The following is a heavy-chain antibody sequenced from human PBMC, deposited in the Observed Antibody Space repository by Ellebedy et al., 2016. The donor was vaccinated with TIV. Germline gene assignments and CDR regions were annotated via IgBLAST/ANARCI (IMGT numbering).Heavy chain of an antibody. Sequence: PGGSLRLSCAASGFTFSSYAMNWIRQAPGKGLEWVSVISGGGETTSYADSVKGRFTISRDTSSNTLYIQMNSLRAEDTAVYYCTRVKYYYDRLRVFYFESWGRGTLVTVSS. V-gene: IGHV3-23*01. CDR3: TRVKYYYDRLRVFYFES. D-gene: IGHD3-22*01. J-gene: IGHJ4*02. CDR2: ISGGGETT. CDR1: GFTFSSYA.